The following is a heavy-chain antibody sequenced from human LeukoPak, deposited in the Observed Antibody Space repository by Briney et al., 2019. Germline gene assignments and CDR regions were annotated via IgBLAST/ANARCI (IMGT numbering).Heavy chain of an antibody. CDR2: IKQDGGET. J-gene: IGHJ4*02. D-gene: IGHD3-10*01. CDR1: GFTFSTYW. Sequence: GGSLRLSCAASGFTFSTYWMTWVRQAPGKGLEWVANIKQDGGETYYVDSVKGRFTISRDNAKNSLYLQMNSLRAEDTTLYYCARLRGGAYWGQGTLVTVSS. V-gene: IGHV3-7*01. CDR3: ARLRGGAY.